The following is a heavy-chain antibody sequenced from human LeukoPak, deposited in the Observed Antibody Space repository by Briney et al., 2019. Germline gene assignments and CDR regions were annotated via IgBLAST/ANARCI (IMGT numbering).Heavy chain of an antibody. CDR2: IDYSGSS. CDR3: ARDHPVADWAPDI. CDR1: GGSISSYS. Sequence: SETLSLTCSVPGGSISSYSWTWIRQPPGKGLEWIGFIDYSGSSNYNPSLKSRVTISADPSTNHFSLNLTSVTAADTAVYFCARDHPVADWAPDIWGRGTMVTVSS. V-gene: IGHV4-59*13. D-gene: IGHD3-9*01. J-gene: IGHJ3*02.